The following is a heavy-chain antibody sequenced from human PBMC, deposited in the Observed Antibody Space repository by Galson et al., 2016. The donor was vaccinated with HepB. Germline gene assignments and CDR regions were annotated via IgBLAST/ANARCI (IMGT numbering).Heavy chain of an antibody. CDR1: GFSFSNYW. J-gene: IGHJ3*02. CDR3: ARELDGRAFDI. Sequence: SLRLSCAASGFSFSNYWMSWVRQAPGKGPEWVANIKGDGSGKYYVDSVKGRFTISRDNAKNSLDLQMNSLRAEDTAIYYCARELDGRAFDIWGQGTMVTVSS. CDR2: IKGDGSGK. V-gene: IGHV3-7*01. D-gene: IGHD5-24*01.